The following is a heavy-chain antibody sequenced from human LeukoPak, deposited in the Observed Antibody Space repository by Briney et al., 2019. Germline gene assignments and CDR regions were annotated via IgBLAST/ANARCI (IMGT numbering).Heavy chain of an antibody. J-gene: IGHJ4*02. Sequence: PGWALTLSCPASRFTFRDSHMPWIGQAAARGVTGVSYICSSGRTTYYADSVKGRVTISRHNAKNSLYLQMNSLRAEHTAMYTSARDRPGAVTTFKYWGQGTLVTVSS. V-gene: IGHV3-11*04. CDR2: ICSSGRTT. CDR1: RFTFRDSH. CDR3: ARDRPGAVTTFKY. D-gene: IGHD4-17*01.